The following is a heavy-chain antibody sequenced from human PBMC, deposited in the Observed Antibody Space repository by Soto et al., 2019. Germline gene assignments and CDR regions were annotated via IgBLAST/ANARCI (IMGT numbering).Heavy chain of an antibody. V-gene: IGHV4-59*07. J-gene: IGHJ5*02. CDR1: GYSIISYY. CDR3: ARGDSRSWYGCLDP. Sequence: KSSYTLSLTCTVPGYSIISYYLIGIRPPPGKLLDWIGDIYYSGSTNYNPSLKSRVTISVDTSKNQFSLKLSSVTAADTAVYYCARGDSRSWYGCLDPWGQGTLVTVSS. D-gene: IGHD6-13*01. CDR2: IYYSGST.